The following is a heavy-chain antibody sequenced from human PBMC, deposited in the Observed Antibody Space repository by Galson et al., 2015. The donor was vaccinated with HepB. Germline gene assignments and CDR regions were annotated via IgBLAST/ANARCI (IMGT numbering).Heavy chain of an antibody. CDR1: GGSITSSNYC. D-gene: IGHD3-10*01. CDR3: ARGVLLWSGPGGLDV. V-gene: IGHV4-61*02. Sequence: TLSLTCTVSGGSITSSNYCWTWIRQPAGKGLEWIGRIYSSGITNYHPSLKSRVTISVGTSKKQLSLKLTSVTAADTAVYYCARGVLLWSGPGGLDVWGQGTTVTISS. J-gene: IGHJ6*02. CDR2: IYSSGIT.